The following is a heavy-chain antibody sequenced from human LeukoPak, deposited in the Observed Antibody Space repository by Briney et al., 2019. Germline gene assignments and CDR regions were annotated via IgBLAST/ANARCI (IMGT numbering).Heavy chain of an antibody. CDR3: ARVRGVAAGTDY. CDR1: GGSFSDYS. V-gene: IGHV4-34*01. CDR2: ISHTGGT. J-gene: IGHJ4*02. D-gene: IGHD6-13*01. Sequence: SETLSLTCAVHGGSFSDYSWTWIRQSPGKGLEWIGEISHTGGTNYKPSLNSRVTISVDTSKKQISLNLTPVTVADTAVYYCARVRGVAAGTDYWGQGTLVTVSS.